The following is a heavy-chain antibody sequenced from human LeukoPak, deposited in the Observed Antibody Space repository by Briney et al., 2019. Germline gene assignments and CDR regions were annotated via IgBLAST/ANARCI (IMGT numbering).Heavy chain of an antibody. D-gene: IGHD1-26*01. J-gene: IGHJ4*02. CDR2: INHSEST. V-gene: IGHV4-34*01. Sequence: SETLSLTCAVYGGPFRGYYWRWIRKPPGKGLEWIGEINHSESTNYNPSLKSRVTISVDSSKNQCSLKLSSVTAADTAVYYCARGMGATDYWGQGTLVTVSS. CDR3: ARGMGATDY. CDR1: GGPFRGYY.